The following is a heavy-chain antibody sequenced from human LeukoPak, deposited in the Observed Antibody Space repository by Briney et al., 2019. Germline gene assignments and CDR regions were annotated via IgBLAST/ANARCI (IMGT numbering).Heavy chain of an antibody. D-gene: IGHD1-26*01. J-gene: IGHJ4*02. CDR2: TSYDGTNK. Sequence: GRSLRLSCAASGFXFSSYAMHWVRQAPGKGLEWVAVTSYDGTNKYYADSVKGRFTISRDNSKNTLYLQMNSLRAEDTAVYYCARMLKGGSSYFDYWGQGTLVTVSS. CDR1: GFXFSSYA. V-gene: IGHV3-30-3*01. CDR3: ARMLKGGSSYFDY.